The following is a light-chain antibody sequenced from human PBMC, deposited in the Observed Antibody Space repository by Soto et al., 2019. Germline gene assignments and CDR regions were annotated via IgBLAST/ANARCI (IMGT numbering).Light chain of an antibody. CDR1: SSDVGGYNY. J-gene: IGLJ2*01. CDR3: CSYAGSYTPVV. Sequence: QSALTQPRSVSGSPGQSVTISCTGTSSDVGGYNYVSWYQQHPGKAPKRMIYDVSKRPSGVPDRFSGSKSGNTASLTISGLQSEDEADYYCCSYAGSYTPVVFGGGTQLTVL. CDR2: DVS. V-gene: IGLV2-11*01.